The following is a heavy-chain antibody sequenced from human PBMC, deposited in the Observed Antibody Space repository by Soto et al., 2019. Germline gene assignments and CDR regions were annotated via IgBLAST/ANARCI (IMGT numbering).Heavy chain of an antibody. CDR2: ISYDGSNK. J-gene: IGHJ6*02. Sequence: GGSLRLSCAASGFTFSSYGMHWVRQAPGKGLEWVAVISYDGSNKYYADSVKGRFTISRDNSKNTLYLQMNSLRAEDTAVYYCAKDRRHGYSSGWYINNYYYYYGMDVWGQGTTVTVSS. V-gene: IGHV3-30*18. D-gene: IGHD6-19*01. CDR1: GFTFSSYG. CDR3: AKDRRHGYSSGWYINNYYYYYGMDV.